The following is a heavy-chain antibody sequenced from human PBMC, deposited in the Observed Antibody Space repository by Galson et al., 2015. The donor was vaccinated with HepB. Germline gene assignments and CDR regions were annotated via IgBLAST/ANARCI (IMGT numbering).Heavy chain of an antibody. Sequence: SLRLSCAASGFTFTSYAMSWVRQAPGKGLEWVSSISGSGSSRYYADSVKGRFTISRDSSKNTLYVQMNSLRADDTAVYFCARFDSTAPLGYCSSTSCYYHYGMDVWGQGTTVTVSS. J-gene: IGHJ6*02. D-gene: IGHD2-2*01. CDR1: GFTFTSYA. CDR2: ISGSGSSR. V-gene: IGHV3-23*01. CDR3: ARFDSTAPLGYCSSTSCYYHYGMDV.